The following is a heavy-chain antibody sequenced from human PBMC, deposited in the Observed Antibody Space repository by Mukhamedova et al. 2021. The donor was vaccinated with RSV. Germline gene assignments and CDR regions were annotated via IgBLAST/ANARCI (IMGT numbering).Heavy chain of an antibody. Sequence: WGGLEWIGYIYYSGTTNYNPSLRSRVTISVDTSKNQFSLRLSSVTAADTAVYYCARDQGGGYGWFDPLGQGTLVTIPS. CDR3: ARDQGGGYGWFDP. D-gene: IGHD3-16*01. V-gene: IGHV4-59*01. J-gene: IGHJ5*02. CDR2: IYYSGTT.